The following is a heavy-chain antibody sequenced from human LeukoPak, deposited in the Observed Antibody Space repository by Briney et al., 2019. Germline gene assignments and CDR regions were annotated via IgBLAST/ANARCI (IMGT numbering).Heavy chain of an antibody. CDR1: GYTFTGYY. CDR2: INPNSGGT. CDR3: ATDDYGDYHFDY. V-gene: IGHV1-2*02. Sequence: GASVKVSCEASGYTFTGYYMHWVRQAPGQGLEWMGWINPNSGGTNYAQKFQGRVTMTRDTSISTAYMELSRLRSDDTAVYYCATDDYGDYHFDYWGQGTLVTVSS. J-gene: IGHJ4*02. D-gene: IGHD4-17*01.